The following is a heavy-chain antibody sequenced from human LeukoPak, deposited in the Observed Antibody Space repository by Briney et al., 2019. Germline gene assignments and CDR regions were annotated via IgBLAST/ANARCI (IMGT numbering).Heavy chain of an antibody. Sequence: ASVKVSCKASGYTFTGYNMHWVRQAPGQGPEWMAIINPSSGSTAYAQKFQGGVTLTRDTSTNTHYMELSSLRSEDTAIYYCARDSSNWSFDYWGQGTPVTVSS. V-gene: IGHV1-46*01. J-gene: IGHJ4*02. CDR2: INPSSGST. D-gene: IGHD6-13*01. CDR3: ARDSSNWSFDY. CDR1: GYTFTGYN.